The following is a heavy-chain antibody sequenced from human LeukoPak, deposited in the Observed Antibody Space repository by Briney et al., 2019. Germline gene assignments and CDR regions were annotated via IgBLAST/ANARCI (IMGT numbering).Heavy chain of an antibody. J-gene: IGHJ4*02. CDR1: GGSFSGYY. Sequence: SETLSLTCAVYGGSFSGYYWSWIRQPPGKGLEWIGEINHSGSTNYNPSLKSRVTISVDTSKNQFSLKLSSVTAADTAVYYCARVIAAAWNLFDYWGQGTLVTVSS. V-gene: IGHV4-34*01. CDR2: INHSGST. D-gene: IGHD6-13*01. CDR3: ARVIAAAWNLFDY.